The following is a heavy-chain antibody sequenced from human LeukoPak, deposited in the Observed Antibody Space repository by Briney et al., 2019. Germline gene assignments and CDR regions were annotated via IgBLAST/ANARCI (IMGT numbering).Heavy chain of an antibody. CDR3: GRFGYVAAVDS. Sequence: PGGSLRLSCTASGFTFSSYWMTWVRQAPGKGLEGVANIEPAGSATYYVDSVKGGFTISRDNAKNLLYLQMNSLRTEDSAVYHCGRFGYVAAVDSWGQGALVTVSS. D-gene: IGHD2-15*01. CDR2: IEPAGSAT. V-gene: IGHV3-7*01. J-gene: IGHJ4*02. CDR1: GFTFSSYW.